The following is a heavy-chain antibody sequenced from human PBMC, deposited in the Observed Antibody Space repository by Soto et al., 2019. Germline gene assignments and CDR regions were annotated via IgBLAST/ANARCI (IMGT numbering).Heavy chain of an antibody. CDR1: GYTKTSYG. D-gene: IGHD3-16*02. J-gene: IGHJ6*03. CDR2: ISAYNGNT. CDR3: ARADYIWGSYRYRYYYYYMDV. Sequence: ASVKVSCKASGYTKTSYGISWVRQDKEQGLEWMGWISAYNGNTNYAQKLQGRVTMTTDTSTSTAYMELRSLRSDDTAVYYCARADYIWGSYRYRYYYYYMDVWGKGTTVTSP. V-gene: IGHV1-18*01.